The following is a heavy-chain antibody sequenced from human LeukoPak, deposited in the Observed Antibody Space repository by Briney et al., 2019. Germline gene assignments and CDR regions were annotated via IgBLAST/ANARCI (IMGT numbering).Heavy chain of an antibody. CDR3: ARDGQWDLTYYLDY. V-gene: IGHV3-21*01. D-gene: IGHD1-26*01. Sequence: PGGSLRLSCAGSGFTFTSYSLNWVRQAPGKGLELVSCISSHGNYIYYADSVKGRFTVSRDDATHSVFLQMNSLRAEDTGIYYCARDGQWDLTYYLDYWGQGILVSVSS. CDR1: GFTFTSYS. CDR2: ISSHGNYI. J-gene: IGHJ4*02.